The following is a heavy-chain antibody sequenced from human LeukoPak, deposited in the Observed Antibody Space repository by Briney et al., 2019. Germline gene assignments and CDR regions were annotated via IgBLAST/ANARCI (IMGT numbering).Heavy chain of an antibody. J-gene: IGHJ4*02. D-gene: IGHD3-22*01. CDR2: INAGNGNT. Sequence: ASVKVSCKASGYTFTSYAMHWVRQAPGQRLEWMGWINAGNGNTKYSQKFQGRVTITRDTSASTAYMGLSSLRSEDTAVYYCARAAISKDGSGYFYWGQGTLVTVSS. CDR3: ARAAISKDGSGYFY. V-gene: IGHV1-3*01. CDR1: GYTFTSYA.